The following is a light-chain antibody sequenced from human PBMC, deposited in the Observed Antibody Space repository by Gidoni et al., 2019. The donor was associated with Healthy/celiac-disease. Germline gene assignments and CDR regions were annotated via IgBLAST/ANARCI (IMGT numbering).Light chain of an antibody. Sequence: EIVMTQSPATLSVSPGERATLSCRASQSVSSNLAWYQQKPGQAPRLLIYGASTRATGIPARFSGSGSGTEFTLTISSLQSEDFAVYYCQQYRTFXGXTKVEIK. V-gene: IGKV3-15*01. J-gene: IGKJ4*01. CDR1: QSVSSN. CDR2: GAS. CDR3: QQYRT.